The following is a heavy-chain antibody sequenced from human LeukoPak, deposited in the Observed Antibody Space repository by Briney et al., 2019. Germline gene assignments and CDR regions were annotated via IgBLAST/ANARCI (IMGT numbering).Heavy chain of an antibody. J-gene: IGHJ4*02. CDR2: INPNSGGT. Sequence: ASVKVSCKAPGYTFTSYYMHWVRQAPGQGLEWMGWINPNSGGTNYAQKFQGRVTMTRDTSISTAYMELSRLRSDDTAVYYCARPDYYGSGSYYTDDYWGQGTLVTVSS. V-gene: IGHV1-2*02. D-gene: IGHD3-10*01. CDR3: ARPDYYGSGSYYTDDY. CDR1: GYTFTSYY.